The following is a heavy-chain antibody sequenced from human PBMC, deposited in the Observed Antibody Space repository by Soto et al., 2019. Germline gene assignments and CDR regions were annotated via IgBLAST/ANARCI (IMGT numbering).Heavy chain of an antibody. CDR3: AAAGGRDGSSYGMDV. J-gene: IGHJ6*02. CDR2: IVVGSGNT. CDR1: GFTFTSSA. Sequence: ASVKVSCKASGFTFTSSAMQWVRQARGQRLEWIGWIVVGSGNTNYAQKFQERVTITGDMSTSTAYMELSSLRSEDTAVYYCAAAGGRDGSSYGMDVWGQGTTVTVSS. V-gene: IGHV1-58*02. D-gene: IGHD2-15*01.